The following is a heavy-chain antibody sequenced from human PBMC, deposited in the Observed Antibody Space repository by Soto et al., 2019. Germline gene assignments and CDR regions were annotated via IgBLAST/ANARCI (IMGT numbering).Heavy chain of an antibody. D-gene: IGHD5-12*01. CDR2: INPSGGST. CDR3: ASALDGYRPDY. V-gene: IGHV1-46*01. J-gene: IGHJ4*02. Sequence: QVQLVQSGAEVKKPGASVKVSCKASGYTFTSYYMHWVRQAPGQGLEWMGIINPSGGSTSYAQKFQGRVTMTRETSTSTVYMELSSLSSEDTAVYYCASALDGYRPDYWGQGTLVTVSS. CDR1: GYTFTSYY.